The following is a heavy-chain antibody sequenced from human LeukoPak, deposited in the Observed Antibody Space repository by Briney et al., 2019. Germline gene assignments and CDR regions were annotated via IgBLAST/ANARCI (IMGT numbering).Heavy chain of an antibody. CDR1: GFTFSSYA. CDR3: ALNDILTGYLLPFNI. J-gene: IGHJ3*02. V-gene: IGHV3-23*01. Sequence: GGSLRLSCAASGFTFSSYAMSWVRQAPGKGLEWVSAISGSGGSTYYADSVEGRFTISRDNSKNTLYLQMNSLGAEDTAVYYCALNDILTGYLLPFNIWGQGTMVTVSS. D-gene: IGHD3-9*01. CDR2: ISGSGGST.